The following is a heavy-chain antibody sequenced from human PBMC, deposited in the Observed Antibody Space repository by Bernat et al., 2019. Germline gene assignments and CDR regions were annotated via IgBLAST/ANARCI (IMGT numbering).Heavy chain of an antibody. D-gene: IGHD5-12*01. J-gene: IGHJ4*02. V-gene: IGHV3-33*01. CDR2: IWYDGSNK. CDR1: GFTFSSYG. CDR3: ARDGSIPEEWLRPGVIDF. Sequence: QVQLVESGGGVVQPGRSLRLSCAASGFTFSSYGMHWVRQAPGKGLEWVAVIWYDGSNKYYADSVKGRFTISRDNSKNTLYLQMNSLRAEDTAVYYCARDGSIPEEWLRPGVIDFWGQGTLVTVSS.